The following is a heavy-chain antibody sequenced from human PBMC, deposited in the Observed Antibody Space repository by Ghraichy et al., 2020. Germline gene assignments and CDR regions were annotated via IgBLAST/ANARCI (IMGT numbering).Heavy chain of an antibody. CDR2: INHSGST. CDR1: GGSFSGYY. Sequence: SETLSLTCAVYGGSFSGYYWSWIRQPPGKGLEWIGKINHSGSTNYNPSLKSRVTISVDTSKNQFSLKLSSVTAADTAVYYCARSRPIAAAGNGPIDYWGQGTLVTVSS. CDR3: ARSRPIAAAGNGPIDY. J-gene: IGHJ4*02. V-gene: IGHV4-34*01. D-gene: IGHD6-13*01.